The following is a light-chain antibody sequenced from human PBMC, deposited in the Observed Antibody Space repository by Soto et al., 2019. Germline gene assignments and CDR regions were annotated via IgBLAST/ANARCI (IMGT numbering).Light chain of an antibody. Sequence: EIVLTQYPATLSVYPGERATLSCRASQSVRSNLAWYQQKPGQGPRLLIFGASTRATNIPARFSGSASGTELTLTISRLQSEDFAVYYCQEYINWPSLTFGGGTKVDIK. CDR3: QEYINWPSLT. CDR2: GAS. CDR1: QSVRSN. J-gene: IGKJ4*01. V-gene: IGKV3-15*01.